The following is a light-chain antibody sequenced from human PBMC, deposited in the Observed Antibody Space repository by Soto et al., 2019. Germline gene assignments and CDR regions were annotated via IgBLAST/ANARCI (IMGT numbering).Light chain of an antibody. CDR2: GAS. Sequence: ENLLTQSPCTLSLSPGERATLSCRASQSVSRSFLAWYQQKPGQAPRLLIHGASSKGNGIPDRFSGSWFGTDFTLTISRLEPEDFAVYYCQQYGSSPFTFGGGTNVRIK. CDR3: QQYGSSPFT. CDR1: QSVSRSF. V-gene: IGKV3-20*01. J-gene: IGKJ4*01.